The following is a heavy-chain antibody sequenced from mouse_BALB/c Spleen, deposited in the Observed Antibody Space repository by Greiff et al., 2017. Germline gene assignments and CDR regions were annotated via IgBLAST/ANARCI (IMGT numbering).Heavy chain of an antibody. CDR1: GYTFTDYE. J-gene: IGHJ4*01. V-gene: IGHV1-15*01. CDR3: TNMMDYAMDY. D-gene: IGHD2-3*01. Sequence: QVHVKQSGAELVRPGASVTLSCKASGYTFTDYEMHWVKQTPVHGLEWIGAIDPETGGTAYNQKFKGKATLTADKSSSTAYMELRSLTSEDSAVYYCTNMMDYAMDYWGQGTSVTVSS. CDR2: IDPETGGT.